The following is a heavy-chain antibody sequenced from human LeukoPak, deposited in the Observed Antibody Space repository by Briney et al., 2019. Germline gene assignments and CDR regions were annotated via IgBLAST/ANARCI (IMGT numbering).Heavy chain of an antibody. V-gene: IGHV4-59*01. CDR1: GGSISSYY. D-gene: IGHD3-10*01. CDR2: IYYSGST. J-gene: IGHJ4*02. Sequence: SETLSLTCTVSGGSISSYYWSWIRQPPGKGLEWIGYIYYSGSTNYNPSLKSRVTISVDTSKNQFSLKLSSVTAADTAVYYCARASGPFDYWGQGTLVTVYS. CDR3: ARASGPFDY.